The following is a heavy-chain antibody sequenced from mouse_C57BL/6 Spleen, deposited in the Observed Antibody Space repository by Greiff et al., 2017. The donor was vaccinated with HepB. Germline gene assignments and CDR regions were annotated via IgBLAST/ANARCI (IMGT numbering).Heavy chain of an antibody. CDR1: GFTFSSYA. CDR2: ISDGGSYT. V-gene: IGHV5-4*01. Sequence: EVKLVESGGGLVKPGGSLKLSCAASGFTFSSYAMSWVRQTPEKRLEWVATISDGGSYTYYPDNVKGRFTISRDNAKNNLYLQMSHLKSEDTAMYYCARDEDGYCGYWGQGTTRTVSS. D-gene: IGHD2-3*01. CDR3: ARDEDGYCGY. J-gene: IGHJ2*01.